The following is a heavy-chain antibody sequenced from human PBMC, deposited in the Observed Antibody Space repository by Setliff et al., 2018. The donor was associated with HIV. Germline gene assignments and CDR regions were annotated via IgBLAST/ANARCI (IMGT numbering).Heavy chain of an antibody. CDR3: ASSGSGSYINWFGP. CDR1: GFTFSNYP. CDR2: ISSDGTNK. Sequence: PGGSLRLSCAASGFTFSNYPMHWVRQAPGKGLEWVAVISSDGTNKYYIDSVKGRFTISRDNDKNSVHLQMTSLRVEDTAVYYCASSGSGSYINWFGPWGQGTLVTVSS. J-gene: IGHJ5*02. D-gene: IGHD3-10*01. V-gene: IGHV3-30*04.